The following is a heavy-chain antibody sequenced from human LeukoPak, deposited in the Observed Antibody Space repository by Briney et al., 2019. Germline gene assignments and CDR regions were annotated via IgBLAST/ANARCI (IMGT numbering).Heavy chain of an antibody. D-gene: IGHD5-12*01. V-gene: IGHV3-30*03. CDR2: ISYDGSNK. J-gene: IGHJ4*02. Sequence: GGSLRLSCAASGFTFSSYGMHWVRQAPGKGLEWVAVISYDGSNKYYADSVKGRFTISRDNSKNTLYLQMNSLRAEDTAVYYCAREYMVATSDYWGQGTLVTVSS. CDR3: AREYMVATSDY. CDR1: GFTFSSYG.